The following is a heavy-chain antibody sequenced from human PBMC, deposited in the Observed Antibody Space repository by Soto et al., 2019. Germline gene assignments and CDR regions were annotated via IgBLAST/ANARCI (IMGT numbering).Heavy chain of an antibody. CDR1: GGSISSSSYY. V-gene: IGHV4-39*02. Sequence: SETLSLTCTVSGGSISSSSYYWGWIRQPPGKGLEWIGSIYYSGSTYYNPSLKSRVTISVDTSKNQFSLKLSSVTAADTAVYYCAKDSSGYLGWFDPWGQGTLVTVSS. J-gene: IGHJ5*02. CDR2: IYYSGST. CDR3: AKDSSGYLGWFDP. D-gene: IGHD3-22*01.